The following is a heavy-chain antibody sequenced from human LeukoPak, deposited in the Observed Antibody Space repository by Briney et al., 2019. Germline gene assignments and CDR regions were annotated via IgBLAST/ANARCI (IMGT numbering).Heavy chain of an antibody. J-gene: IGHJ4*02. D-gene: IGHD3-3*01. CDR3: AKDYPYYDFWSGYFDY. V-gene: IGHV3-30*02. CDR2: IRYDGSNK. Sequence: PGRSLRLPCAASGFTFSSYGMHWVRQAPGKGLEWVAFIRYDGSNKYYADSVKGRFTISRDNSKNTLYLQMNSLRAEDTAVYYCAKDYPYYDFWSGYFDYWGQGTLVTVSS. CDR1: GFTFSSYG.